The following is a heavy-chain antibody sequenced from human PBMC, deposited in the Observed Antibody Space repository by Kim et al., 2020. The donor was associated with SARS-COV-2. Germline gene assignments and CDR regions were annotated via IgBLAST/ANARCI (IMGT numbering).Heavy chain of an antibody. CDR3: ASLSSG. CDR2: SRSSSTI. V-gene: IGHV3-48*02. Sequence: SRSSSTIYYAASVKGRFTISRDNAKNSLYLQMNSLKDEDTAVYYCASLSSGWGQGTLVTVSS. D-gene: IGHD6-6*01. J-gene: IGHJ4*02.